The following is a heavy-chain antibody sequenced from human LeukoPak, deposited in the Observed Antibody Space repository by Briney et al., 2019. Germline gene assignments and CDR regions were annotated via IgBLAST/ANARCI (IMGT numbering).Heavy chain of an antibody. CDR2: IDPSDSYT. Sequence: PGESLKISCKGSGYSFTNYWISWVRQMPGKGLEWMGRIDPSDSYTKYSPSFEGHVTISADKSISTAYLQWSSLKASDSAIYYCARGSGIDFWGQGTLVTVSS. J-gene: IGHJ4*02. CDR3: ARGSGIDF. D-gene: IGHD3-10*01. CDR1: GYSFTNYW. V-gene: IGHV5-10-1*01.